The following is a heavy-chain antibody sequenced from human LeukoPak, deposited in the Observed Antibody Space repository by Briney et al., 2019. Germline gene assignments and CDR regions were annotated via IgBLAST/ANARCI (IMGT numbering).Heavy chain of an antibody. CDR1: GFTFSSSW. V-gene: IGHV3-7*01. CDR3: ARDTMGATDY. CDR2: IKPDGSEK. J-gene: IGHJ4*02. Sequence: PRGSLRLSCAASGFTFSSSWMSWVRQAPGKGLEWVANIKPDGSEKYYVDSVKGRFTISRDNAKNSLYLQMNSLRAEDTAVYFCARDTMGATDYWGQGTLVTVSS. D-gene: IGHD1-26*01.